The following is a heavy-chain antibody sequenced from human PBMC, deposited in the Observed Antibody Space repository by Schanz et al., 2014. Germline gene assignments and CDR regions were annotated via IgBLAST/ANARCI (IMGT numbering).Heavy chain of an antibody. CDR1: GLNFDYYG. CDR2: IKQDGSEK. D-gene: IGHD4-17*01. V-gene: IGHV3-7*04. J-gene: IGHJ4*02. CDR3: ARDAVTSVLTPGFYY. Sequence: VQLVESGGGVVQLGRSLRLSCATSGLNFDYYGMNWVRQAPGKGLEWVANIKQDGSEKYYVDSVKGRFTISRDNAKKSLYLRMNSLRAEDTAVYYCARDAVTSVLTPGFYYWGQGTLXTVSS.